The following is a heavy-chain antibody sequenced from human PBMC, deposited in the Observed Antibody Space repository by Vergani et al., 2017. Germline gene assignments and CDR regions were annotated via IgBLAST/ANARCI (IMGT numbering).Heavy chain of an antibody. Sequence: QVQLVESGGGLVKPGGSLRLSCAASGFTFSDYYMSWIRQAPGKGLEWVSYISSSSSYTNYADSVKGRFTISRDNAKNSLYLQMNSLRAEDTAVYYCARAGNDIAAAQGAFDIWGQGTMVTVSS. V-gene: IGHV3-11*05. D-gene: IGHD6-13*01. CDR2: ISSSSSYT. CDR3: ARAGNDIAAAQGAFDI. CDR1: GFTFSDYY. J-gene: IGHJ3*02.